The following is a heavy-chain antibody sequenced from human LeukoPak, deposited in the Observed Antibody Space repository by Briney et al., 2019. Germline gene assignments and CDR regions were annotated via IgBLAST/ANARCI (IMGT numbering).Heavy chain of an antibody. CDR3: AKGKYYDYVWGSYRYYFDY. J-gene: IGHJ4*02. CDR1: GFTFSSYA. Sequence: GRSLRLSCSASGFTFSSYAMSWVRQAPGKGLEWVSAISGSGGSTYYADSVKGRFTISRDNSKNTLYLQMNSLRAEDTAVYYCAKGKYYDYVWGSYRYYFDYWGQGTLVTVSS. D-gene: IGHD3-16*02. V-gene: IGHV3-23*01. CDR2: ISGSGGST.